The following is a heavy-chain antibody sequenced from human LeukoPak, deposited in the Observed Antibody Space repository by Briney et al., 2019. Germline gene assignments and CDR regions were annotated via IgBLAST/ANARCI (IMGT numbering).Heavy chain of an antibody. Sequence: ASVKVSCKASGYTFTSYGISWVRQAPGQGLEWMGWISAYNGNTNYAQKLQGRVTMTTDTSTGTAYMELRSLRSDDTAVYYCARGYSSSRSAEYFQHWGQGTLVTVSS. J-gene: IGHJ1*01. V-gene: IGHV1-18*01. CDR3: ARGYSSSRSAEYFQH. CDR2: ISAYNGNT. CDR1: GYTFTSYG. D-gene: IGHD6-13*01.